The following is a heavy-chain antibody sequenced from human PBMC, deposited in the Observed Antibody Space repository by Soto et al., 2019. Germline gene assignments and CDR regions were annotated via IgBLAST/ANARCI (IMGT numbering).Heavy chain of an antibody. CDR1: GYTFTSYD. V-gene: IGHV1-8*01. J-gene: IGHJ3*02. CDR2: MNPNSGNT. CDR3: ALAPSRISLDSSSWYAYAFDI. D-gene: IGHD6-13*01. Sequence: EASVKVSCKASGYTFTSYDINWVRQATGQGLEWMGWMNPNSGNTGYAQKFQGRVTMTRNTSISTTNMEMSSLRSEATAVYYCALAPSRISLDSSSWYAYAFDIWGQGTMVTVSS.